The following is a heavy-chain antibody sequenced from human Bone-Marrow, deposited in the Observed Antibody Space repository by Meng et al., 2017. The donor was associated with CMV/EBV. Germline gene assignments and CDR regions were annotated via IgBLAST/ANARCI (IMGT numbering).Heavy chain of an antibody. CDR3: ATEIDYSSSSFDY. CDR2: ISSTGRTI. Sequence: GESLKISCAASGFTFSSYAMHWIRQAPGKGLEWVSYISSTGRTIQYAGSVKGRFTISRDNAKNLLYLQMNSLRAEDTAVYYCATEIDYSSSSFDYWGQGTLVTVSS. J-gene: IGHJ4*02. CDR1: GFTFSSYA. V-gene: IGHV3-48*03. D-gene: IGHD6-6*01.